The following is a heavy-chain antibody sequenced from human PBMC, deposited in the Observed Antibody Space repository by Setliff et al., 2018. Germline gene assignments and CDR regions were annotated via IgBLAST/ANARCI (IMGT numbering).Heavy chain of an antibody. CDR3: ARLWNLGAFDI. V-gene: IGHV4-39*07. CDR1: GGSISSSSYY. J-gene: IGHJ3*02. D-gene: IGHD1-7*01. CDR2: IYYSGST. Sequence: PSETLSLTCTVSGGSISSSSYYWGWIRQPPGKGLGWIGSIYYSGSTYYNPSLKSRVTISVDTSKNQFSLKLSSVTAADTAVYYCARLWNLGAFDIWGQGTMVTVSS.